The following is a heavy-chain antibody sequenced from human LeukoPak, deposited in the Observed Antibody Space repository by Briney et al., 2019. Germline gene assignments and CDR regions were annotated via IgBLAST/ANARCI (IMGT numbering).Heavy chain of an antibody. V-gene: IGHV4-4*07. CDR1: GCSISRYY. Sequence: SETLSLTCTFSGCSISRYYWSWIRQPAGKGLEGIGRIYTSGSTNYNPSLKSRVTMSVDTSKNQFSLKLSSVTAADTAVYYCARVRTGYCSSTSCRGWFDPWGQGTLVTVSS. CDR3: ARVRTGYCSSTSCRGWFDP. CDR2: IYTSGST. D-gene: IGHD2-2*01. J-gene: IGHJ5*02.